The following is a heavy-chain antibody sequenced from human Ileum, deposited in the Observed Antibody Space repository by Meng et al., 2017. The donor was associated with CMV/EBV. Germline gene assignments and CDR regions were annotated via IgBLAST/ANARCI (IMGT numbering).Heavy chain of an antibody. CDR1: GFTFSSYW. Sequence: ASGFTFSSYWMHWVRQAPGKGLAGVSRINSDGRTTNYADSVKGRFTISRDNAKNTLYLQMNSLRAEDTAVYYCATEASSGGRYFDYWGQGTLVTVSS. J-gene: IGHJ4*02. V-gene: IGHV3-74*01. CDR3: ATEASSGGRYFDY. D-gene: IGHD3-10*01. CDR2: INSDGRTT.